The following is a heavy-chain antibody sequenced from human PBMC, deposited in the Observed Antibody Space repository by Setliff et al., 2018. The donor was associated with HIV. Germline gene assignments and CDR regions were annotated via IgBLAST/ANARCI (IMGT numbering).Heavy chain of an antibody. Sequence: SETLSLTCAVYGGSLTDYDWTWIRQTPAEGLEWIGEISHSGRTNYNPSLKTRPIISRDTSKHLFSLRLSSATVADTAIYYCARGFEGYCSGASCHWFDSWGQGTQVTVSS. J-gene: IGHJ5*01. D-gene: IGHD2-15*01. CDR2: ISHSGRT. CDR3: ARGFEGYCSGASCHWFDS. CDR1: GGSLTDYD. V-gene: IGHV4-34*01.